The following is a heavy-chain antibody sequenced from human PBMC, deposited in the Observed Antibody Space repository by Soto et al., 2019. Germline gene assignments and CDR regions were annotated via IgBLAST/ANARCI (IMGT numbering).Heavy chain of an antibody. CDR2: ISGSGGST. Sequence: GGSLRLSCAASGFTFSRYAMSWVRQGPGKGLEWVSAISGSGGSTYYADSVKGRFTISRDNSKNTLYLQMNSLRAEDTAVYYCAMTYYYDSSGYVPSFDYWGQGTLVTVSS. J-gene: IGHJ4*02. D-gene: IGHD3-22*01. CDR3: AMTYYYDSSGYVPSFDY. V-gene: IGHV3-23*01. CDR1: GFTFSRYA.